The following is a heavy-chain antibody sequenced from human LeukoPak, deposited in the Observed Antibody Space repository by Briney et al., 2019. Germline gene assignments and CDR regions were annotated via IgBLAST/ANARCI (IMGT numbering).Heavy chain of an antibody. Sequence: GGSLRLSCAASGFTFSAYGMHWVRQAPGKGLEWVAFIRYDGSNKYYADSVKGRFTISRDNAKNTLYLQMNSLRAEDTAVYYCARVSGSYKDDAFDIWGQGTMVTVSS. CDR3: ARVSGSYKDDAFDI. J-gene: IGHJ3*02. CDR2: IRYDGSNK. CDR1: GFTFSAYG. V-gene: IGHV3-30*02. D-gene: IGHD1-26*01.